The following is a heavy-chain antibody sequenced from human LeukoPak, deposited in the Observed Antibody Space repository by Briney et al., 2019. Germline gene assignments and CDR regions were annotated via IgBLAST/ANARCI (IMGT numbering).Heavy chain of an antibody. CDR2: ISAYNGNT. Sequence: ASVKVSCKASGYSFTSYGISWVRQAPGQGLEWMGWISAYNGNTNYAQKFQGRVTITTDESTSTAYMELSSLRSEDTAVYYCARASGYDWGVDYWGQGTLVTVSS. V-gene: IGHV1-18*01. CDR1: GYSFTSYG. CDR3: ARASGYDWGVDY. D-gene: IGHD5-12*01. J-gene: IGHJ4*02.